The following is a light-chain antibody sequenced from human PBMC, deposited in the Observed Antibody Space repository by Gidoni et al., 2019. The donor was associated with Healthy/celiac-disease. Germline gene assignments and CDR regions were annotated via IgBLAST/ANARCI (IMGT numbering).Light chain of an antibody. CDR1: QSVSSN. Sequence: PPPLSVSAGERATLSCRASQSVSSNLAWYQQKPGQAPKLLIYVASTRDTGIPARLSGRGSGTEFTLTISSLQSEDFAVYYCQQYNNWPYTFXXXTKLEIK. J-gene: IGKJ2*01. CDR3: QQYNNWPYT. CDR2: VAS. V-gene: IGKV3-15*01.